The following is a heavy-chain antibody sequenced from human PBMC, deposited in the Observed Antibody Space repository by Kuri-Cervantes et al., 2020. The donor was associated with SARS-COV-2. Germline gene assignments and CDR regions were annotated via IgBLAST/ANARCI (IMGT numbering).Heavy chain of an antibody. Sequence: ASVKVSCKASGGTFSSYAISWVRQAPGQGLEWMGWVSAYNGFTNYAQKFQGRVTITRDTSASTAYMELSSLRSEDTAVYYWARDTPMLDAFDIWGQGTMGTVSS. V-gene: IGHV1-18*01. J-gene: IGHJ3*02. D-gene: IGHD2-2*01. CDR2: VSAYNGFT. CDR3: ARDTPMLDAFDI. CDR1: GGTFSSYA.